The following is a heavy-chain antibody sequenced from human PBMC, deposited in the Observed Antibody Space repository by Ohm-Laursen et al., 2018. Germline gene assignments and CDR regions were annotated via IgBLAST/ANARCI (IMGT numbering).Heavy chain of an antibody. Sequence: SETLSLTCTVSGGSISSYYWSWIRQPPGKGLEWIGYIYYSGSTNYNPSLKSRVTISVDTSKNQFSLKLSSVTAADTAVYYCARAESGWPYYYYGMDVWGQGTTVTVSS. CDR2: IYYSGST. D-gene: IGHD3-3*01. CDR1: GGSISSYY. J-gene: IGHJ6*02. V-gene: IGHV4-59*01. CDR3: ARAESGWPYYYYGMDV.